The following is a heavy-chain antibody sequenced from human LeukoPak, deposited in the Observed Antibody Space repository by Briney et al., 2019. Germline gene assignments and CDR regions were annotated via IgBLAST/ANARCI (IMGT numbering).Heavy chain of an antibody. D-gene: IGHD3-10*01. CDR3: ARAGGTGGIYYYYMDV. CDR1: GGSISSSSYY. Sequence: SETLSLTCTVSGGSISSSSYYWGWIRQPPGKGLEWIGSIYYSGSTYYNPSLKSRVTISVDTSKNQFSLKLSSVTTADTAVYYCARAGGTGGIYYYYMDVWGKGTTVTVSS. V-gene: IGHV4-39*07. J-gene: IGHJ6*03. CDR2: IYYSGST.